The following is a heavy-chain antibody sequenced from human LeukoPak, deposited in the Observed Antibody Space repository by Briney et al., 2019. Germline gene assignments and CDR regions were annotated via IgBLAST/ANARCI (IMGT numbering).Heavy chain of an antibody. CDR3: AREVVTGHYYYYYGMDV. D-gene: IGHD4-23*01. CDR1: GGSISSGSYY. J-gene: IGHJ6*02. V-gene: IGHV4-61*02. CDR2: IYTSGST. Sequence: SQTLSLTCTVSGGSISSGSYYGSWIRQPAGKGLEWIGRIYTSGSTNYNPSLKSRVTISVDTSKNQFSLKLSSVTAADTAVYYCAREVVTGHYYYYYGMDVWGQGTTVTVSS.